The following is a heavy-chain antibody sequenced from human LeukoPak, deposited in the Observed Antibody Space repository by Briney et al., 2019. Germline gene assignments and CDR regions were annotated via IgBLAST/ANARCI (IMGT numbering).Heavy chain of an antibody. CDR3: ARGGAYDFWSGEHNWFDP. CDR1: GGSISSSSHY. V-gene: IGHV4-39*07. Sequence: ASETLSLACTVSGGSISSSSHYWGWIRQPPGKGLEWIGSIYYSGSTYYNPSLKSRVTISVDTSKNQFSLKLSSVTAADTAVYYCARGGAYDFWSGEHNWFDPWGQGTLVTVSS. CDR2: IYYSGST. D-gene: IGHD3-3*01. J-gene: IGHJ5*02.